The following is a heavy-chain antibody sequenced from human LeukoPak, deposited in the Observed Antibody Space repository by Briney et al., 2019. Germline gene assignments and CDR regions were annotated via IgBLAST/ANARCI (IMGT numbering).Heavy chain of an antibody. CDR3: AKFARGGDERSLLSPLDY. D-gene: IGHD3-10*01. V-gene: IGHV3-48*01. J-gene: IGHJ4*02. Sequence: PGGSLRLSCAASGFTFTMFSMNWLRQAPGKGLEWIAFIRGRSDTTYYADSVQGRFTISRDNAEDSVYLQMNSLRVEDTAVYYCAKFARGGDERSLLSPLDYWGQGTLVTVSS. CDR2: IRGRSDTT. CDR1: GFTFTMFS.